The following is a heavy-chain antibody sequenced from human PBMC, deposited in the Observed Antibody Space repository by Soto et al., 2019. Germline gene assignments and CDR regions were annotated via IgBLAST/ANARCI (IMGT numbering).Heavy chain of an antibody. V-gene: IGHV4-61*01. CDR2: IYYSGST. D-gene: IGHD1-26*01. CDR3: ARASRIVGATKRYFDY. J-gene: IGHJ4*02. CDR1: GGSVSSGSYY. Sequence: QVQLQESGPGLVKPSETLSLTCTVSGGSVSSGSYYWSWIRQPPGKGLEWIGYIYYSGSTNYNPSLKSRVTISVDTSKNQFSLKLSSVTAADTAMYYCARASRIVGATKRYFDYWGQGTLVTVSS.